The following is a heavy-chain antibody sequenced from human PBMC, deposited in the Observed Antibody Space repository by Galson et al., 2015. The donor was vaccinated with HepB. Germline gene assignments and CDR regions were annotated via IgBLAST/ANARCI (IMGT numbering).Heavy chain of an antibody. Sequence: SLRLSCAASGFTFSSYGMHWVRQAPGKGLEWVAVISYDGSNKYYADSVKGRFTISRDNSKNTLYLQMNSLRAEDTAVYYCARALGYCSTTRCYYFDYWGQ. CDR2: ISYDGSNK. J-gene: IGHJ4*02. V-gene: IGHV3-30*03. D-gene: IGHD2-2*01. CDR1: GFTFSSYG. CDR3: ARALGYCSTTRCYYFDY.